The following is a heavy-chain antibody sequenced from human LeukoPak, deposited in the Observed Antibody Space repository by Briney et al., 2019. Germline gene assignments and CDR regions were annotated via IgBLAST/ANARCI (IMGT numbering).Heavy chain of an antibody. CDR3: ARLAGVFYYYYYMDV. CDR1: GYTFTGYY. CDR2: ISAYNGNT. Sequence: GASVKVSCKASGYTFTGYYMHWVRQAPGQGLEWMGWISAYNGNTNYAQKLQGRVTMTTDTSTSTAYMELRSLRSDDTAVYYCARLAGVFYYYYYMDVWGKGTTVTVSS. J-gene: IGHJ6*03. V-gene: IGHV1-18*04.